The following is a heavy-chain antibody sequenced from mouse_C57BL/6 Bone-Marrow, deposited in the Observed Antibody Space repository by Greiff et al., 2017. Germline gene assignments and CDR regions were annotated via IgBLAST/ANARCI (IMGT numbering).Heavy chain of an antibody. V-gene: IGHV1-61*01. CDR2: IYPSDSET. CDR3: ARGVWYPYYFDY. J-gene: IGHJ2*01. D-gene: IGHD2-10*02. CDR1: GYTFTSYW. Sequence: QVQLKQPGAELVRPGSSVKLSCKASGYTFTSYWMDWVKQRPGQGLEWIGNIYPSDSETHYNQKFKDKATLTVDKSSSTAYMQLSSLTSEDSAVYYCARGVWYPYYFDYWGQGTTLTVSS.